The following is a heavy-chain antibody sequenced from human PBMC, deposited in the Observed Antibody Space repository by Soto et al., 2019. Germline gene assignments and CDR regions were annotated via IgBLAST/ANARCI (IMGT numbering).Heavy chain of an antibody. J-gene: IGHJ4*02. Sequence: ASVKVSCKASGYTFTSYDINWVRQATGQGLEWMGWMNPNSGNTGYAQKFQGRVTMTRNTSISTAYMELSSLRSEDTAVYYCARGDSGASSGWYVNFDYWGQGTLVTVSS. CDR3: ARGDSGASSGWYVNFDY. V-gene: IGHV1-8*01. D-gene: IGHD6-19*01. CDR2: MNPNSGNT. CDR1: GYTFTSYD.